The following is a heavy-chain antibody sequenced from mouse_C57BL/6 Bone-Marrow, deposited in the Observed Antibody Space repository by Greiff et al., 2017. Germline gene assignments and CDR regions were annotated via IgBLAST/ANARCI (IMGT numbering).Heavy chain of an antibody. V-gene: IGHV10-1*01. J-gene: IGHJ4*01. Sequence: DVQLVESGGGLVQPKGSLKLSCAASGFSFNTYAMNWVRQAPGKGLEWVARIRSKSNNYATYYADSVKDRFTISRDDSESMLYLQMNNLKTEDTAMYYCVRHPLYYGSSPYYAMDYWGQGTSVTVSS. CDR3: VRHPLYYGSSPYYAMDY. CDR2: IRSKSNNYAT. CDR1: GFSFNTYA. D-gene: IGHD1-1*01.